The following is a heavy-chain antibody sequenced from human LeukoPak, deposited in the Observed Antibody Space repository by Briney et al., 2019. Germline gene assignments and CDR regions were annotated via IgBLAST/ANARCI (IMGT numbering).Heavy chain of an antibody. CDR3: AREPYSGSYPLHDYYYGMDV. V-gene: IGHV1-69*04. CDR2: IIPILGIA. CDR1: GGTFSSYA. D-gene: IGHD1-26*01. Sequence: GASVKVSCKASGGTFSSYAISWVRQAPGQGLEWMGRIIPILGIANYAQKFQGRVTITADKSTSTAYMELSSLRSEDTAVYYCAREPYSGSYPLHDYYYGMDVWGQGTTVTVSS. J-gene: IGHJ6*02.